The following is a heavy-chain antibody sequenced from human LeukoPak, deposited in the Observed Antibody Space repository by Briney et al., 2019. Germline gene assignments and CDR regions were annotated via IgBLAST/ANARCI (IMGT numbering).Heavy chain of an antibody. V-gene: IGHV3-74*01. D-gene: IGHD3-22*01. CDR1: GFTFSSYW. CDR2: INSDGSST. J-gene: IGHJ3*02. CDR3: AATFYDSSAYDAFDI. Sequence: GGSLRLSCAASGFTFSSYWMHWVRQAPGKGLMWVSRINSDGSSTIYADSVKGRLTISRDNAKNTLYLQINSLRAEDTAVYYCAATFYDSSAYDAFDIWGQGTMVTVSS.